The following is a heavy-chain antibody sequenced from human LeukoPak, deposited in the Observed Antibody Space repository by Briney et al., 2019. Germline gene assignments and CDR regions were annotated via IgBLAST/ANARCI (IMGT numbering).Heavy chain of an antibody. V-gene: IGHV4-34*01. J-gene: IGHJ4*02. CDR1: GGSFSGYY. D-gene: IGHD3-22*01. CDR2: INHSGST. Sequence: SETLSLTCAVYGGSFSGYYWSWIRPPPGKGLEWIGEINHSGSTNYNPSLKSRVTISVDTSKNQFSLKLSSVTAADTAVYYCARGTTVGDSSGYYVYWGQGTLVTVSS. CDR3: ARGTTVGDSSGYYVY.